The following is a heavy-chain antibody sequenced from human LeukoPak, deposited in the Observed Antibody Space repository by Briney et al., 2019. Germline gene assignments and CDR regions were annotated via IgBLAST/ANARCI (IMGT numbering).Heavy chain of an antibody. CDR3: ARVGHRYYDFWSGYRQYYFDY. D-gene: IGHD3-3*01. CDR2: ISAYNGNT. V-gene: IGHV1-18*01. Sequence: ASVKVSCKASGYTFTSYGISWERQAPGQGLEWMGWISAYNGNTNYAQKLQGRVTMTTDTSTSTAYMELRSLRSDDTAVYYCARVGHRYYDFWSGYRQYYFDYWGQGTLVTVSS. J-gene: IGHJ4*02. CDR1: GYTFTSYG.